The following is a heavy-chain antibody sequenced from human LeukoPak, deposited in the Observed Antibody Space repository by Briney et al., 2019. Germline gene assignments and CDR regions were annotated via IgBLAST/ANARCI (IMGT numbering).Heavy chain of an antibody. J-gene: IGHJ6*02. D-gene: IGHD2-2*01. CDR3: ARDHCSSANCYEYLYYGMDV. CDR2: INPNSGGT. Sequence: ASVKVSCKASGYTFTGYYMHWVRQAPGQGLEWMGWINPNSGGTNYAQKFQGSVTMTRDTSIGTAYLELSRLRPDDTAVYYCARDHCSSANCYEYLYYGMDVWGQGTTVTVSS. V-gene: IGHV1-2*02. CDR1: GYTFTGYY.